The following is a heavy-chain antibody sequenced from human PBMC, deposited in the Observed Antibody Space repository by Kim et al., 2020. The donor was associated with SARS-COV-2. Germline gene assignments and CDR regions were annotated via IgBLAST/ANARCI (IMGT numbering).Heavy chain of an antibody. Sequence: SVKVSCKASGGTFSSYAISWVRQAPGQGLEWMGGIIPIFGTANYAQKFQGRVTITADESTSTAYMELSSLRSEDTAVYYCASFGVESQNYDFWSGQRFWFDPWGQGTLVTVSS. D-gene: IGHD3-3*01. CDR1: GGTFSSYA. J-gene: IGHJ5*02. CDR3: ASFGVESQNYDFWSGQRFWFDP. CDR2: IIPIFGTA. V-gene: IGHV1-69*13.